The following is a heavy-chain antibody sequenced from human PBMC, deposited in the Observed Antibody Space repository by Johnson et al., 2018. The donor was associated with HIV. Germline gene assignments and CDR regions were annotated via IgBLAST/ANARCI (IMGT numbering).Heavy chain of an antibody. J-gene: IGHJ3*02. V-gene: IGHV3-11*04. CDR2: ISSSGSTI. CDR1: GFSFSDYY. Sequence: QVQLVESGGGLVQPGGSLRLSCAASGFSFSDYYMSWIRQAPWKGLEWVSYISSSGSTIYYADFVKGRFTISRDNAKKLLYLQMSSLRAEDTALYYCARDSTAWGGDYVGYAFDIWGRGTMVTVSS. CDR3: ARDSTAWGGDYVGYAFDI. D-gene: IGHD4-17*01.